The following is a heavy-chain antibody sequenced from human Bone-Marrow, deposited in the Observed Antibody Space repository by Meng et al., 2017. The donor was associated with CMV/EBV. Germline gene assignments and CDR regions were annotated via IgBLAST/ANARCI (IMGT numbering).Heavy chain of an antibody. J-gene: IGHJ4*02. D-gene: IGHD3-10*01. CDR1: GLTFSSNW. CDR2: INSDGSST. CDR3: ARVRGSGPGSFYFDS. V-gene: IGHV3-74*01. Sequence: SGLTFSSNWMNWGRQAPGKGLVWVSRINSDGSSTSYADSVKGRFTISRDNAKNTQYLQMNSLRAEDTAVYYCARVRGSGPGSFYFDSWGQGTLVTVSS.